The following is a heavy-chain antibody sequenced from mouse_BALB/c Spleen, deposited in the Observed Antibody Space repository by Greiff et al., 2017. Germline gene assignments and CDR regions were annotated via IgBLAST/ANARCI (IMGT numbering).Heavy chain of an antibody. D-gene: IGHD2-1*01. CDR2: INPSNGGT. Sequence: LRESGAELVKPGASVKLSCKASGYTFTSYYMYWVKQRPGQGLEWIGEINPSNGGTNFNEKFKSKATLTVDKSSSTAYMQLSSLTSEDSAVYYCTRGYYGNYVHAYWGQGTLVTVSA. CDR3: TRGYYGNYVHAY. CDR1: GYTFTSYY. V-gene: IGHV1S81*02. J-gene: IGHJ3*01.